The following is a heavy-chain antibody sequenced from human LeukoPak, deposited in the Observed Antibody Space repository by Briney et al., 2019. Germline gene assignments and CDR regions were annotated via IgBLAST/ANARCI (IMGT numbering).Heavy chain of an antibody. D-gene: IGHD3-3*01. J-gene: IGHJ4*02. V-gene: IGHV1-58*01. CDR2: IFVGSGNT. CDR3: AAGVSYYEFWSGYYPTFDY. CDR1: GFTLTSSA. Sequence: SVKVSCKASGFTLTSSAVQWVRQARGQRLERIRWIFVGSGNTSYAQKFQERVTITRDMSTSTAYMDMSSLRSEDTAVHYCAAGVSYYEFWSGYYPTFDYWSQETLVTVSS.